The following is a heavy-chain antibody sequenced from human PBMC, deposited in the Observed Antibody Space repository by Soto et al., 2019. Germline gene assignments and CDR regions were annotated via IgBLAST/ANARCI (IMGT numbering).Heavy chain of an antibody. Sequence: SLKVSCKASGGTFSSYAISWVRQAPGQGLEWMGGIIPIFGTANYAQKFQGRVTITADESTSTAYMELSSLRSEDTAVYYCARVEPTLRSGNTRVWYFDLWGRGTLVTVSS. CDR3: ARVEPTLRSGNTRVWYFDL. D-gene: IGHD3-3*01. CDR1: GGTFSSYA. V-gene: IGHV1-69*13. CDR2: IIPIFGTA. J-gene: IGHJ2*01.